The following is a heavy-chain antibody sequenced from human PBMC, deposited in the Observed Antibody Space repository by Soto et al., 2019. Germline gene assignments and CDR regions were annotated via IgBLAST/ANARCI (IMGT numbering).Heavy chain of an antibody. CDR3: AKGRYYDMSGQFDY. D-gene: IGHD3-22*01. CDR2: ISWNSGGI. J-gene: IGHJ4*02. CDR1: GFTFDDYA. Sequence: EVQLVESGGGLVQPGRSLRLSCAASGFTFDDYALHWVRQTPGKGLEWVSGISWNSGGIGYADSVKGRFTISRDNAKNSLYLQMNSLRADDTALYYCAKGRYYDMSGQFDYWGQGTLVTVSS. V-gene: IGHV3-9*01.